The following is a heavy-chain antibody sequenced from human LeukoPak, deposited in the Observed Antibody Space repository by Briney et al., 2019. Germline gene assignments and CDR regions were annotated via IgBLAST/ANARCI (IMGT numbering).Heavy chain of an antibody. CDR3: ARANTY. D-gene: IGHD4/OR15-4a*01. CDR1: GGSFSGYY. J-gene: IGHJ4*02. CDR2: INHSGNT. V-gene: IGHV4-34*01. Sequence: LETLSLTCAVYGGSFSGYYWSWIRQPPGKGLEWIGEINHSGNTNSNPSLKSRVTISVDTSKNQFSLKLSSVTAADTAVYYCARANTYWGQGTLVTVSS.